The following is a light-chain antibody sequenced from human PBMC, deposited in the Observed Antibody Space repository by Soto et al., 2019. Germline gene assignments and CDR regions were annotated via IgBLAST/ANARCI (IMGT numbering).Light chain of an antibody. J-gene: IGLJ1*01. V-gene: IGLV2-11*01. CDR3: CSYAGSPYV. CDR2: DVD. Sequence: QSVLTQPRSVSGSPGQSVTISCTGTSSDVGGYNYVSWYQHHPGKAPKLMIYDVDKRPSGVPGRFSGSKSGNTASLTISGLQAEDEADYYCCSYAGSPYVFGTGTKVTVL. CDR1: SSDVGGYNY.